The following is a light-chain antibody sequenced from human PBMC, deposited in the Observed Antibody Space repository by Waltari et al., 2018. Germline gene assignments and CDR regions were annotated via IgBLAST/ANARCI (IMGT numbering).Light chain of an antibody. Sequence: EIVLTQSPGTLSLSLGERATLSCRASQRVSRALAWYQQKPGQDPRLLIYGASTRATGIPDRFSGSGSGTDFSLTISRLEPDDFAVYYCQHYLRLPVTFGQGTTVEI. CDR1: QRVSRA. J-gene: IGKJ1*01. CDR3: QHYLRLPVT. V-gene: IGKV3-20*01. CDR2: GAS.